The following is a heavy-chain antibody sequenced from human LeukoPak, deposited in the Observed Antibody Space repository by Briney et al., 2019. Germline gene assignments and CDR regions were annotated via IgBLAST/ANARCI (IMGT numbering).Heavy chain of an antibody. CDR2: IYTSGST. J-gene: IGHJ4*02. CDR3: ARTTTVVTYFDY. V-gene: IGHV4-4*07. D-gene: IGHD4-23*01. Sequence: SETLSLTCTVSGGSVSRYYWSWIRQPAGKGLEWIGRIYTSGSTNYNPSLKSRVTMSVDTSKNQFSLKLSSVTAADTAVYYCARTTTVVTYFDYWGQGTLVTVSS. CDR1: GGSVSRYY.